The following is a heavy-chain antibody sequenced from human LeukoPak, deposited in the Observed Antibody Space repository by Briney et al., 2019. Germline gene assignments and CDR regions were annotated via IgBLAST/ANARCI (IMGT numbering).Heavy chain of an antibody. V-gene: IGHV3-66*02. CDR2: IYRSGST. CDR1: GFTVSSDY. D-gene: IGHD1-7*01. CDR3: ARGIRTSTRRHCDS. Sequence: GGSLRLSCAASGFTVSSDYMTWVRQAPGKGLEWVSIIYRSGSTYSADSVKGRFTISIDNSKNTLHLQMNSLKPEHTAVYYCARGIRTSTRRHCDSWGQGTLVTVPS. J-gene: IGHJ4*02.